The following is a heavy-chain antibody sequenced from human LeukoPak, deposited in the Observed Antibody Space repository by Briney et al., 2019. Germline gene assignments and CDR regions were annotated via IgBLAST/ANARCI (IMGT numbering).Heavy chain of an antibody. Sequence: SGGSLRLSCAASGFTFSSYSMNWVRQAPGKGLEWVSYISSSSSTIYYADSVKGRFTISRDNAKNSLYLQMNSLRAEDTAVYYCARDRWELLGDYWGQETLVTVSS. D-gene: IGHD1-26*01. CDR3: ARDRWELLGDY. V-gene: IGHV3-48*04. CDR1: GFTFSSYS. CDR2: ISSSSSTI. J-gene: IGHJ4*02.